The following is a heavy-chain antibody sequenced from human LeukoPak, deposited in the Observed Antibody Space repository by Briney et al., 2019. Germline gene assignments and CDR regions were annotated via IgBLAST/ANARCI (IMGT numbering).Heavy chain of an antibody. CDR2: INPSSGGT. J-gene: IGHJ3*02. V-gene: IGHV1-46*01. Sequence: ASVKVSCKASGYTFINYYLHWVRQAPGQGLEWMGIINPSSGGTSYAQKFQGRVTMTRATSTSTVYMELSSLRPEDTAVYYYARDPSYCGGDCYAFDIWGQGTMVTVSS. CDR3: ARDPSYCGGDCYAFDI. CDR1: GYTFINYY. D-gene: IGHD2-21*02.